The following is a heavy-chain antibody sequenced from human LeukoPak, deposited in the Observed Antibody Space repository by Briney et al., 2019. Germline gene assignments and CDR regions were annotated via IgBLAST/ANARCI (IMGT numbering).Heavy chain of an antibody. CDR1: GGSISGSSYY. V-gene: IGHV4-39*02. CDR2: IYYSGST. CDR3: ARDGLRSPFDY. D-gene: IGHD3-3*01. Sequence: SETLSLTCTVSGGSISGSSYYWGWIRQPPGKGLEWIGSIYYSGSTYYNPSLKSRVTISVDTSKNQFSLKLSSVTAADTAVYYCARDGLRSPFDYWGQGTLVTVSS. J-gene: IGHJ4*02.